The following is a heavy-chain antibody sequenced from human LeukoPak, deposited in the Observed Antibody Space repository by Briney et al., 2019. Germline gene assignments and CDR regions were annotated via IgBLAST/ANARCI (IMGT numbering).Heavy chain of an antibody. Sequence: GASVKVSCKASGGTFSSYAISWVRQAPGQGLEWMGGIIPIFGTANYAQKFQGRVTITADESTSTAYMELSSLRSEDTAVYYCASPRIIQYSYGALDYYYYGMGVWGQGTTVTVSS. D-gene: IGHD5-18*01. CDR1: GGTFSSYA. CDR2: IIPIFGTA. J-gene: IGHJ6*02. CDR3: ASPRIIQYSYGALDYYYYGMGV. V-gene: IGHV1-69*13.